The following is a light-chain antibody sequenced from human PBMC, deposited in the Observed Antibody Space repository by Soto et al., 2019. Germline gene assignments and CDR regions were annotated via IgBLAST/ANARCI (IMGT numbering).Light chain of an antibody. CDR3: SSYTSISTWV. Sequence: QAVVTQPASVSGSPGQSITISCSGTRSDVGVYDYVSWYQQHPGKAPKLMIYEVSNRPSGVSHRFSGSKSGNTASLTISGLQVEDEGHYYCSSYTSISTWVFGGGTKLTVL. J-gene: IGLJ3*02. CDR2: EVS. CDR1: RSDVGVYDY. V-gene: IGLV2-14*01.